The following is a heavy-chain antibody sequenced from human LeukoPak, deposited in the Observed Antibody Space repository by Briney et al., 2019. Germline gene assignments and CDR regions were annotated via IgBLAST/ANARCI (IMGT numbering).Heavy chain of an antibody. Sequence: PGGSLRPSCAASGFTFSTYTMNWVRQAPGKGLEWVSSISSSNHYIYYGDSVKGRFTISRGNAKNSLYLQMNSLRAEDTAVYYCARGRPLDTAMVLDYWGQGTLVTVSS. V-gene: IGHV3-21*01. CDR1: GFTFSTYT. D-gene: IGHD5-18*01. CDR2: ISSSNHYI. J-gene: IGHJ4*02. CDR3: ARGRPLDTAMVLDY.